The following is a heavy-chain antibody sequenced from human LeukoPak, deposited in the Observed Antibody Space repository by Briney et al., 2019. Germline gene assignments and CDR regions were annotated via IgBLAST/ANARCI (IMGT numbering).Heavy chain of an antibody. CDR2: ISAYNGNT. D-gene: IGHD1-1*01. J-gene: IGHJ4*02. CDR1: GYTFTSYG. CDR3: ARDSTTGTQFDY. V-gene: IGHV1-18*01. Sequence: ASVKVSCXASGYTFTSYGISWVRQAPGQGLEWMGWISAYNGNTNYAQKLQGRVTITADESTSTAYMELSSLRSEDTAVYYCARDSTTGTQFDYWGQGTLVTVSS.